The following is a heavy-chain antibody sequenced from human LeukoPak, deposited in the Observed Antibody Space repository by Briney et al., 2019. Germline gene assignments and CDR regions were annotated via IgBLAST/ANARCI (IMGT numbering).Heavy chain of an antibody. CDR1: GFTFSTYG. CDR2: ISSTTSTI. Sequence: PGGSLRLSCAASGFTFSTYGMNWVRQAPGKELEWISYISSTTSTIYYADSVKGRFTISRDNAKNSLYLQMNSLRAEDTAVYYCARDVTYYGTDWFDPWGQGTLVTVSS. J-gene: IGHJ5*02. CDR3: ARDVTYYGTDWFDP. D-gene: IGHD4-17*01. V-gene: IGHV3-48*04.